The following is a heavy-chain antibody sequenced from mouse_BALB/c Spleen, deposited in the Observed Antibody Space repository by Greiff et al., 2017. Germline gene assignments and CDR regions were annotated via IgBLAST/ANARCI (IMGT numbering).Heavy chain of an antibody. Sequence: QVQLQQPGAELVRPGASVKLSCKASGYTFTSYWINWVKQRPGQGLEWIGNIYPSDSYTNYNQKFKDKATLTVDKSSSTAYMQLSSPTSEDSAVYFCAIYYDYDGNYAMDYWGQGTSVTVSS. V-gene: IGHV1-69*02. J-gene: IGHJ4*01. D-gene: IGHD2-4*01. CDR1: GYTFTSYW. CDR2: IYPSDSYT. CDR3: AIYYDYDGNYAMDY.